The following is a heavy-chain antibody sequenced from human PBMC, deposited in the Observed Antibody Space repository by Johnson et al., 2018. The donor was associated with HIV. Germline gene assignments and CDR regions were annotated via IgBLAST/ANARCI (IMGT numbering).Heavy chain of an antibody. J-gene: IGHJ3*02. CDR3: ARVGNGDYGWSFDI. Sequence: MQLVESGGGLVQPGGSLRLSCAAFGFKFRDYWMGWVRKAPGKGLEWVAQTQQDGSGKLYVSSLRGRLTISRDNAKNSLYLQMNSLRAEDTAMYYCARVGNGDYGWSFDIWGQGTTVTISS. D-gene: IGHD4-17*01. CDR1: GFKFRDYW. V-gene: IGHV3-7*01. CDR2: TQQDGSGK.